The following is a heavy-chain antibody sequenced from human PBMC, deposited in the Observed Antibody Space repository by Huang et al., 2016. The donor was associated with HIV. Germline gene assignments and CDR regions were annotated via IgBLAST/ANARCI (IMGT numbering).Heavy chain of an antibody. Sequence: QVQLMQSGAEVKKPGSSVKVSCKASGGTFSSYAISWVRQAPGQGLELMRRIIPIFDTANYTQKFQGRVTITADESTGTAYMELSSLRSEDTAIYYCARDLNGDFDYWGQGTLVTVSS. CDR1: GGTFSSYA. CDR3: ARDLNGDFDY. CDR2: IIPIFDTA. J-gene: IGHJ4*02. V-gene: IGHV1-69*18. D-gene: IGHD1-1*01.